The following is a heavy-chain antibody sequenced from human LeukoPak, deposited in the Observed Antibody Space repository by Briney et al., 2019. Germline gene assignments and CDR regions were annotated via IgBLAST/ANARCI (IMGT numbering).Heavy chain of an antibody. Sequence: SGGSLRLSCAASGFTFSSYEMNWVRQAPGKGLEWVSYISSSGSTIYYADSVKGRFTISRDNAKNSLYLQMNSLRAEDTAVYYCARDYEDSSSWYQGWFDPWGQGTLVTVSS. J-gene: IGHJ5*02. CDR3: ARDYEDSSSWYQGWFDP. D-gene: IGHD6-13*01. V-gene: IGHV3-48*03. CDR2: ISSSGSTI. CDR1: GFTFSSYE.